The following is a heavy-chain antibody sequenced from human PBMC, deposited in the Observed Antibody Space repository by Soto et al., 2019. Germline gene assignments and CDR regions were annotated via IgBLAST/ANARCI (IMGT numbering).Heavy chain of an antibody. J-gene: IGHJ5*02. CDR3: ARDPRYGDEQFDP. Sequence: EVQLVESGGGLVKPGGSLRLSCAVSGFTFSSYTMNWVRQAPGKGLEWVSSISSSSSYIYYADSVKGRFTISRDNAKNSLYLQMNSLRAEDTAVYYCARDPRYGDEQFDPWGQGTLVTVSS. D-gene: IGHD4-17*01. CDR2: ISSSSSYI. CDR1: GFTFSSYT. V-gene: IGHV3-21*01.